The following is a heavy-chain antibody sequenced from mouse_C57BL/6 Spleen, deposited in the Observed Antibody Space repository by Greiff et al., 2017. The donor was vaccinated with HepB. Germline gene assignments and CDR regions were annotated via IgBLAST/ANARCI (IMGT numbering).Heavy chain of an antibody. J-gene: IGHJ2*01. CDR3: AREEAPDY. V-gene: IGHV1-7*01. Sequence: QVHVKQSGAELAKPGASVKLSCKASGYTFTSYWMHWVKQRPGQGLEWIGYINPSSGYTKYNQKFKDKATLTAAKSSRPAYMQLSSLTYEDSAVYYCAREEAPDYWGQGTTLTVSS. CDR1: GYTFTSYW. CDR2: INPSSGYT.